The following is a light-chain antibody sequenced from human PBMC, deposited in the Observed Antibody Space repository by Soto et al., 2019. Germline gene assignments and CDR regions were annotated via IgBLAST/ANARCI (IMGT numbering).Light chain of an antibody. V-gene: IGKV3-15*01. CDR1: QSVSSN. CDR3: QQYNNWPPWT. CDR2: GAS. Sequence: EIVMTQSPATLSLSPGERATLSCGASQSVSSNLAWYQQKPGQAPRLLIYGASTRATGIPARFSGSGSGTEFTLTISSLRSEDFAVYYCQQYNNWPPWTFGQGTKVDIK. J-gene: IGKJ1*01.